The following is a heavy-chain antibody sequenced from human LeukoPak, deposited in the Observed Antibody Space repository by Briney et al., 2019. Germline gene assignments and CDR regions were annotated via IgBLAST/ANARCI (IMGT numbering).Heavy chain of an antibody. V-gene: IGHV4-59*01. Sequence: PSETLSLTCTVSDGSISSYYWTWIRQPPGKGLEWIGYINYSGSTNYNPSLKSRVTISVDTSRNQVSLKLNSLIAADTAVYYCARGYSSTWYHGGPFQYCGPGTLVTVSS. CDR2: INYSGST. CDR3: ARGYSSTWYHGGPFQY. CDR1: DGSISSYY. D-gene: IGHD6-13*01. J-gene: IGHJ1*01.